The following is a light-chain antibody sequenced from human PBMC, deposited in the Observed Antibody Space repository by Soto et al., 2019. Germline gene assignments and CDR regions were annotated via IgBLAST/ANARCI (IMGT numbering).Light chain of an antibody. J-gene: IGLJ2*01. Sequence: QSVLTQPPSVSGAPGQRVTISCTGSSSNIGAIYDVHWYQQLPGTAPKLLIYGNNNRPSGVPDRFSGSKSGTSASLAITGLRAEDEADYYCQSYDGSLSGVVFGGGTKLTVL. CDR1: SSNIGAIYD. CDR2: GNN. V-gene: IGLV1-40*01. CDR3: QSYDGSLSGVV.